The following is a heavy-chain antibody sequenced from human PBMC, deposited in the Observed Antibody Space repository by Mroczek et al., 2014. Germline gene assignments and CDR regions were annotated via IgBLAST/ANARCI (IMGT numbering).Heavy chain of an antibody. CDR3: ARVGLDIVVVPAAMFAFDI. CDR1: GGSISSYY. Sequence: QVQLQESGPGLVKPSETLSLTCTVSGGSISSYYWSWIRQPPGKGLEWIGYIYYSGSTNYNPSLKSRVTISVDTSKNQFSLKLSSVTAADTAVYYCARVGLDIVVVPAAMFAFDIWGQGTMVTVSS. D-gene: IGHD2-2*03. CDR2: IYYSGST. J-gene: IGHJ3*02. V-gene: IGHV4-59*01.